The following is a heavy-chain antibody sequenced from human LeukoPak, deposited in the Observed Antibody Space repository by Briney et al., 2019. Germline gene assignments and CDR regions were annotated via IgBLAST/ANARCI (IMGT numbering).Heavy chain of an antibody. V-gene: IGHV3-23*01. D-gene: IGHD3-16*01. CDR2: ISGNGVKT. CDR1: GFTFSGHS. Sequence: GGSLRLSCAASGFTFSGHSMTWVRQTPGKGLEWVSVISGNGVKTYYADYLKGRFTISRDNSKSTLYLQMNSLRADDTAVYYCARVGDWSNYFGMDAWGQGTTVSVSS. CDR3: ARVGDWSNYFGMDA. J-gene: IGHJ6*02.